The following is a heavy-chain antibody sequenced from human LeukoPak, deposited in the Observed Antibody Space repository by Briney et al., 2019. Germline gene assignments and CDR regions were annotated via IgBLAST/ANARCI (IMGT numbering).Heavy chain of an antibody. CDR3: ARDILATSIAAPYY. CDR1: GGSISSYY. D-gene: IGHD6-13*01. Sequence: SETLSLTCTVSGGSISSYYWSWIRQPAGKGLEWIGRIDTSGNTNYKPSLKSRVTMSVDTSKNQFSLRLSSVNAADTAVYYCARDILATSIAAPYYWGQGTLVTVSS. CDR2: IDTSGNT. V-gene: IGHV4-4*07. J-gene: IGHJ4*02.